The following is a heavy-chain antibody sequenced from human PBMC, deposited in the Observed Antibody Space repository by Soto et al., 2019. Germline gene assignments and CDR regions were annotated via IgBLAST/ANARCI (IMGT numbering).Heavy chain of an antibody. CDR3: AVDAQCRSNTCPGALDI. CDR1: GFRFSDVW. Sequence: DVQLVESGGGLVQPGGSLRLSCAASGFRFSDVWMTWVRQAPGKGLEWVARVKRKSDCGTVDYAAPVKGRFTISRDDVKKMVFVQMNSLKSEDTALYFCAVDAQCRSNTCPGALDIWGQGTMVIVSP. D-gene: IGHD6-13*01. CDR2: VKRKSDCGTV. J-gene: IGHJ3*02. V-gene: IGHV3-15*01.